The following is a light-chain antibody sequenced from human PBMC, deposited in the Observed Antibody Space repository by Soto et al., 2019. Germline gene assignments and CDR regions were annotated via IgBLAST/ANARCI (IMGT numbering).Light chain of an antibody. CDR3: QQVDAPPYT. CDR1: QSVLHSSNNKNY. Sequence: DIVMTQSPDSLAVSLGERATINCKSSQSVLHSSNNKNYLTWYQQKPGQPPKLLIYWASTRASGVPDRFSGSGSGTDFTLTISSLQAEDVAVYYCQQVDAPPYTFGQGTKVEIK. CDR2: WAS. V-gene: IGKV4-1*01. J-gene: IGKJ2*01.